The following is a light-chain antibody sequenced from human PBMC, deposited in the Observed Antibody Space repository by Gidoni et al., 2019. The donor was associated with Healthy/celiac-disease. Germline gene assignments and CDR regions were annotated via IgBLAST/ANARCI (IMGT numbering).Light chain of an antibody. CDR2: DAS. Sequence: DIQMTQSPSTLSASVGGRVTITCRASQSISSWLDWYQQKPGKAPKLLIYDASSLESGVPSRFSGSGSGTEFTLNISSLQPDDFATYYCQQYNSYQWTFGQGTKVEIK. V-gene: IGKV1-5*01. CDR1: QSISSW. J-gene: IGKJ1*01. CDR3: QQYNSYQWT.